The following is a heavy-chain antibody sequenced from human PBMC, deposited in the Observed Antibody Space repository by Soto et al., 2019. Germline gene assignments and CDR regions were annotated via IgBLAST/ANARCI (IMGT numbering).Heavy chain of an antibody. Sequence: QVQLVQSGAEVKKPGASVKVSCKASGYTFTSYAMHWVRQAPGQSLEWMGCINAGNGNTKYSRKFQGRFTITRDTSASTAYMELGSLRSEDTAVYYCARIGWGYGELMDVWGLGTTVTVSS. V-gene: IGHV1-3*01. CDR1: GYTFTSYA. CDR2: INAGNGNT. CDR3: ARIGWGYGELMDV. J-gene: IGHJ6*02. D-gene: IGHD4-17*01.